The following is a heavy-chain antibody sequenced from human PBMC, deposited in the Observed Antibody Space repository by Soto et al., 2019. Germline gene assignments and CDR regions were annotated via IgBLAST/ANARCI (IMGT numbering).Heavy chain of an antibody. Sequence: GGSLRLSCAASGFTFSNAWMNWVRQAPGKGLEWVGRIKSKTDGGTTDYAAPVKGRFTISRDDSKNTLYLQMNSLKTEDTAVYYCTTEPGSIAAAGNSPFMHWGQGTLVTVSS. D-gene: IGHD6-13*01. V-gene: IGHV3-15*07. CDR2: IKSKTDGGTT. CDR1: GFTFSNAW. CDR3: TTEPGSIAAAGNSPFMH. J-gene: IGHJ1*01.